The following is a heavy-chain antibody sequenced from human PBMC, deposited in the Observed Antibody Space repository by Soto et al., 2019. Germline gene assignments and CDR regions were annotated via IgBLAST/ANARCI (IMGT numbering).Heavy chain of an antibody. V-gene: IGHV3-21*01. D-gene: IGHD3-16*02. Sequence: EVQLVESGGGLVKPGGSLRLSCAASGFTFSSYSMNWVRQAPGKGLEWVSSISSSSSYIYYADSVKGRFTISRDNAKNSLYLQMNSLRAEDTAVYYCARDNGITFGGVISLNAFDIWGHGTMVTVSP. CDR2: ISSSSSYI. J-gene: IGHJ3*02. CDR1: GFTFSSYS. CDR3: ARDNGITFGGVISLNAFDI.